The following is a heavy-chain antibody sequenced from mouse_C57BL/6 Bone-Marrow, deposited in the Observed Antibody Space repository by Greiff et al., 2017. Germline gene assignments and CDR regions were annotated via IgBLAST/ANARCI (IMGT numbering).Heavy chain of an antibody. CDR2: ISSGGSYT. D-gene: IGHD1-1*01. CDR3: ARQGIYYYGSSYDWFAY. J-gene: IGHJ3*01. Sequence: EVMLVESGGDLVKPGGSLKLSCAASGFTFSSYGMSWVRQTPDKRLEWVATISSGGSYTYYPDSVKGRFTISRENAKNTLYLQMSSLKSEDTAMYYCARQGIYYYGSSYDWFAYWGQGTLVTVSA. CDR1: GFTFSSYG. V-gene: IGHV5-6*01.